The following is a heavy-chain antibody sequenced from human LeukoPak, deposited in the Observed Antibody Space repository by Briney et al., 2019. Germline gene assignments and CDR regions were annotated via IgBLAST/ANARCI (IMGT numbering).Heavy chain of an antibody. V-gene: IGHV3-7*01. CDR2: IKEDGSEK. D-gene: IGHD6-13*01. J-gene: IGHJ4*02. Sequence: PGGSLILSCAASGFTFSNYWMSWVRQAPGKGLEWVANIKEDGSEKYYVDSVKGRFTISRDNARNSLYLQMNSLRAEDTAVYYCASGRQLGYWGQGTLVTVSS. CDR3: ASGRQLGY. CDR1: GFTFSNYW.